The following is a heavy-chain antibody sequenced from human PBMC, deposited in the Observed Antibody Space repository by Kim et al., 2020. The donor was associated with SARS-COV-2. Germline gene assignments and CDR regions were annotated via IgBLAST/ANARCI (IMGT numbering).Heavy chain of an antibody. CDR1: GFTFSSYA. D-gene: IGHD6-13*01. J-gene: IGHJ6*02. CDR2: IWYDGSNK. V-gene: IGHV3-33*06. CDR3: AKEVVGSSWFFYYYGMDV. Sequence: GGSLRLSCAASGFTFSSYAMHWVRQAPGKGLEWVAVIWYDGSNKYYADSVKGRFTISRDNSKNTLYLQMNSLRAEDTAVYYCAKEVVGSSWFFYYYGMDVWGQGTTLTVSS.